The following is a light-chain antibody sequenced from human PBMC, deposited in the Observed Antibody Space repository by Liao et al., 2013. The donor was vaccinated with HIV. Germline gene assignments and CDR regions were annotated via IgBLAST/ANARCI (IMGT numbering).Light chain of an antibody. V-gene: IGLV3-21*01. CDR1: NIGSKS. CDR3: QAWDSSTLAV. Sequence: SYELTQPPSVSVAPGKTARITCGGNNIGSKSVHWYQQKPGQAPVLVIYQDNKRPSGIPERFSGSNSGNTATLTISGTQAMDEADYYCQAWDSSTLAVFGGGTQLTVL. CDR2: QDN. J-gene: IGLJ7*01.